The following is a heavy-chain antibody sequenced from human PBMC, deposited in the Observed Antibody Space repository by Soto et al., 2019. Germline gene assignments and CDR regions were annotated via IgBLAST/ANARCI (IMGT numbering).Heavy chain of an antibody. D-gene: IGHD3-22*01. J-gene: IGHJ4*02. Sequence: GGSLRLSCAASGFTFSSYGMHWVRQAPGKGLEWVAVIWYDGSNKYYADSVKGRFTISRDNSKNTLYLQMNSLRAEDTAVYYCARGSDYYDRTNFDYWGQGTLVTVSS. CDR3: ARGSDYYDRTNFDY. CDR2: IWYDGSNK. CDR1: GFTFSSYG. V-gene: IGHV3-33*01.